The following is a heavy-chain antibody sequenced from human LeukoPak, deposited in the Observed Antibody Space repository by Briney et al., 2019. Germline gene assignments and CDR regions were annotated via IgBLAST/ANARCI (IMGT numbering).Heavy chain of an antibody. D-gene: IGHD5-18*01. Sequence: GGSLRLSCAASGFTATSDYMSWVRQAPGKGLEWVSVIYSGGNTFYADSVKGRFSISRDNSKNTLYLQMNSLRAEDTAVYYCARDRGYSHGYAYYFEYWGQGTLVTVSS. CDR1: GFTATSDY. V-gene: IGHV3-66*01. J-gene: IGHJ4*02. CDR2: IYSGGNT. CDR3: ARDRGYSHGYAYYFEY.